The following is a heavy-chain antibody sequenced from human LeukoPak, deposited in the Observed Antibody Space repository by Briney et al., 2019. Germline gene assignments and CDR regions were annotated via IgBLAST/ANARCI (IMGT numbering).Heavy chain of an antibody. V-gene: IGHV3-30*04. Sequence: QTGGSLRLSGAASGFTFSSYAMHWVRQAPGKGLEWVAVISYDGSNKYYADSVKGRFTISRDNSKNTLYLQMNSLRAEDTAVYYCARDWQQLANYYYYGMDVWGQGTTVTVSS. CDR2: ISYDGSNK. CDR1: GFTFSSYA. J-gene: IGHJ6*02. CDR3: ARDWQQLANYYYYGMDV. D-gene: IGHD6-13*01.